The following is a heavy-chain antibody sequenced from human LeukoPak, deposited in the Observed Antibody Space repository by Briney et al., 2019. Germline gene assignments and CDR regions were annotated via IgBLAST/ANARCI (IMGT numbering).Heavy chain of an antibody. Sequence: RTGGSLRLSCAASGFTFDEYGMSWVRQAPGKGLEWVSGINWNGGSTGYADCVKGRFTISRDNAKNSLYLQMNSLKADDTALYHCARAGSGGRSTWDRDAFDIWGQGTVVTVSS. CDR1: GFTFDEYG. J-gene: IGHJ3*02. CDR3: ARAGSGGRSTWDRDAFDI. D-gene: IGHD3-10*01. V-gene: IGHV3-20*01. CDR2: INWNGGST.